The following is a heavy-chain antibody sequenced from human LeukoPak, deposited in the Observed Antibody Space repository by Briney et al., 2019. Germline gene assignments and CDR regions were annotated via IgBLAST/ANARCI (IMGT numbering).Heavy chain of an antibody. CDR1: GGTFSSYA. CDR3: ARDQYSYGWWD. J-gene: IGHJ4*02. D-gene: IGHD5-18*01. CDR2: IIPIFGTA. V-gene: IGHV1-69*01. Sequence: ASVKVSCKASGGTFSSYAISWVRQAPGQGLEWMGGIIPIFGTANYAQKFQGGVTITADESTSTAYMELSSLRSEDTAVYYCARDQYSYGWWDWGQGTLVTVSS.